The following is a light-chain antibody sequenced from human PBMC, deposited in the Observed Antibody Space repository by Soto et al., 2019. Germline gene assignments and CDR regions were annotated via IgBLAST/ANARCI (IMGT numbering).Light chain of an antibody. CDR2: GAS. CDR3: QQYNNWYT. CDR1: QSVSSN. V-gene: IGKV3-15*01. Sequence: EIVMTQSPATLSVSPGERATLSCRASQSVSSNLAWYQQKPGQAPRLLIYGASTRATGIPARFSGSGSGTEFTLTIRSLQSEGFAVYYCQQYNNWYTFGQGTKLEIK. J-gene: IGKJ2*01.